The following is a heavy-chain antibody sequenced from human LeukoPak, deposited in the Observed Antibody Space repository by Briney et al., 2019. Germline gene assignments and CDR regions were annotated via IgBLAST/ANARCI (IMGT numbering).Heavy chain of an antibody. V-gene: IGHV1-2*06. J-gene: IGHJ4*02. Sequence: ASVKVSCKASGYTFTGYYMNWVRQAPGQGLEWMGRINSNSGGTNSAQKFQGRVTMTRDTSISTAYMELSRLRSDDTAVYYCARAYTAVVGPHLDYWGQGTLVGVSS. CDR1: GYTFTGYY. CDR3: ARAYTAVVGPHLDY. D-gene: IGHD5-18*01. CDR2: INSNSGGT.